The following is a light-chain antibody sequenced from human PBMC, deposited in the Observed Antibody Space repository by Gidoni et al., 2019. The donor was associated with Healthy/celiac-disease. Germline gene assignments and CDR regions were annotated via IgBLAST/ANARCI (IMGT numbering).Light chain of an antibody. CDR2: DAS. CDR1: QSISSR. CDR3: QQYNSNPKT. V-gene: IGKV1-5*01. J-gene: IGKJ1*01. Sequence: DLQMTPSPSTLSASLGDRVIITCRASQSISSRLAWYQQKPGKAPKLLIYDASSLESGVPSRFSGSGSGTEFTLTISSLQPDDFATYYCQQYNSNPKTFGEGTKVEIK.